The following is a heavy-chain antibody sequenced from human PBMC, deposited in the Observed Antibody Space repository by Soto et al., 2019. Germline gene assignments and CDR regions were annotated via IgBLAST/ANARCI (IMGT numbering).Heavy chain of an antibody. CDR3: ARDFVRYCTNGVCRGAYRFDP. J-gene: IGHJ5*02. CDR2: IYYSGST. D-gene: IGHD2-8*01. CDR1: GGSISSGGYY. Sequence: QVQLQESGPGLVKPSQTLSLTCTVSGGSISSGGYYWSWIRQHPGKGLEWIGYIYYSGSTYYNPSLKSRVTRSVDTSKNQFSLKLSSVTAADTAVYYCARDFVRYCTNGVCRGAYRFDPWVQGTLVTFSS. V-gene: IGHV4-31*03.